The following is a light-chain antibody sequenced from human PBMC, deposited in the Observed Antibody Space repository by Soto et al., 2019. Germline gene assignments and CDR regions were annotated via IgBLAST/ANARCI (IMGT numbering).Light chain of an antibody. CDR1: QTITSD. CDR3: QKTYTTPEIT. J-gene: IGKJ5*01. Sequence: IQMTQSPSSLSASVGDRVTITCRASQTITSDLNWYQQRPGKAPKLLIYKASSLESGVPSRFSGSGSGTDFTLTISRLQPEDFAIYYCQKTYTTPEITFGQGTRLEIK. CDR2: KAS. V-gene: IGKV1-39*01.